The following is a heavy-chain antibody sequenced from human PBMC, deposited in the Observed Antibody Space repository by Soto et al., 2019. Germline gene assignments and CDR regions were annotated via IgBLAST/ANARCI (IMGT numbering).Heavy chain of an antibody. Sequence: GGSLRLSCAASGFTFSSYSMNWVRQAPGKGLEWVSSISSSSSYIYYADSVKGRFTISRDNAKNSMYLQMNSLKTEDTAVYFCARISTLSYFDFWGQGTLVTVSS. CDR2: ISSSSSYI. V-gene: IGHV3-21*04. CDR3: ARISTLSYFDF. J-gene: IGHJ4*02. CDR1: GFTFSSYS.